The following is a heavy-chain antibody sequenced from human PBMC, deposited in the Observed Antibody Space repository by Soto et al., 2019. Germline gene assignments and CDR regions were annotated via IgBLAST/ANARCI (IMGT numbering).Heavy chain of an antibody. J-gene: IGHJ4*02. V-gene: IGHV3-23*01. D-gene: IGHD3-3*01. CDR2: ISGSGGST. CDR1: GFTFSSYA. Sequence: GGSLRLSCAASGFTFSSYAMSWVRQAPGKGLEWVSAISGSGGSTYYADSVKGRFTISRDNSKNTLYLQMNSLRAEDTAVYYCARQGPIFGVVIVPAFDYWGQGTLVTVSS. CDR3: ARQGPIFGVVIVPAFDY.